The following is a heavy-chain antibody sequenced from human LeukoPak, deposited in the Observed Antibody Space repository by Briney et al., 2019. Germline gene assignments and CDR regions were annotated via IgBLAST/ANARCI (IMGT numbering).Heavy chain of an antibody. Sequence: GGSLRLSCAASGFTFSSYAMSWVRQAPGKGLEWVSAISGSGGSTYYADSVKGRFTISRDNSKNTLYLQMNSLRAEDTAVYYCAKDSYYYDSTYGAFDIWGQGTMVTVSS. CDR3: AKDSYYYDSTYGAFDI. D-gene: IGHD3-22*01. CDR2: ISGSGGST. V-gene: IGHV3-23*01. CDR1: GFTFSSYA. J-gene: IGHJ3*02.